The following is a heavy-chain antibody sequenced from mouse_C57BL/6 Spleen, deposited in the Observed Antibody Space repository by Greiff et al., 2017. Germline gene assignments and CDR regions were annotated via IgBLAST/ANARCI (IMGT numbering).Heavy chain of an antibody. CDR1: GYTFTDYY. J-gene: IGHJ3*01. Sequence: VQLQESGAELVRPGASVKLSCKASGYTFTDYYINWVKQRPGQGLEWIARIYPGSGNTYYNEKFKGKATLTAEKSSSTAYMQLSSLTSEDSAVYFCARGDGSSYVKSWFAYWGQGTLVTVSA. CDR2: IYPGSGNT. D-gene: IGHD1-1*01. V-gene: IGHV1-76*01. CDR3: ARGDGSSYVKSWFAY.